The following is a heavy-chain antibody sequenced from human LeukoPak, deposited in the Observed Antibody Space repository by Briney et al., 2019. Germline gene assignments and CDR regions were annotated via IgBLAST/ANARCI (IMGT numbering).Heavy chain of an antibody. V-gene: IGHV3-48*03. CDR3: ARDVSSSTRAFDS. CDR1: GFTFSSYE. CDR2: ISSSGSTI. Sequence: GGSLRLSRAASGFTFSSYEMNWVRQAPGKGLEWVSYISSSGSTIYYADCVKGRFTISRDNAKNSLYLQMNNLRGEDTAVYYCARDVSSSTRAFDSWGQGTMVAVS. D-gene: IGHD2-15*01. J-gene: IGHJ3*02.